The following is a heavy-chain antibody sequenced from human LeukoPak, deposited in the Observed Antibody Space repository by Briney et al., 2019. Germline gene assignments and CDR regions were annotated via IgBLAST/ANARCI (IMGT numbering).Heavy chain of an antibody. J-gene: IGHJ4*02. V-gene: IGHV3-30*18. CDR3: AKGQAARKYYFDY. CDR1: GFTFSTYG. Sequence: GGSLRLSCAASGFTFSTYGMHWVRQAPGKGLEWVAVISYDGSNKFYADSVKGRFTISRDNSKNTLYLQMNSLRAEDTAVYYCAKGQAARKYYFDYWGQGTLVTVSS. CDR2: ISYDGSNK.